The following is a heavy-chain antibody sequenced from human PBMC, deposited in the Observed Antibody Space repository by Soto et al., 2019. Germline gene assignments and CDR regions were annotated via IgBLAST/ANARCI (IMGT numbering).Heavy chain of an antibody. Sequence: EVQLVESGGGLVQPGRSLRISCAGSGFTFDDYAMHWVRQVPGKGLEWVSVISWNSGNIGYADSVKGRFTISRDNAKNSLYLQMSSLRNEDTAVYYCAKETHSSGYGSYFDYWGQGTLVTVSS. D-gene: IGHD3-22*01. CDR3: AKETHSSGYGSYFDY. J-gene: IGHJ4*02. CDR2: ISWNSGNI. CDR1: GFTFDDYA. V-gene: IGHV3-9*01.